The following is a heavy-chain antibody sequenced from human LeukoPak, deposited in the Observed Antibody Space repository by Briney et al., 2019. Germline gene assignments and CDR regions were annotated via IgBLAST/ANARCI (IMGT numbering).Heavy chain of an antibody. CDR1: GFTFSSYG. Sequence: SGGSLRLSCAASGFTFSSYGMNWVRQAPGRGLEWVSYISSSGSTIYYADSVKGRFTISRDNAKNSLYLQMNSLRAEDTAVYYCARGPVYDYVWGSYRTYPDSFDYWGQGTLVTVSS. CDR2: ISSSGSTI. J-gene: IGHJ4*02. V-gene: IGHV3-48*03. D-gene: IGHD3-16*02. CDR3: ARGPVYDYVWGSYRTYPDSFDY.